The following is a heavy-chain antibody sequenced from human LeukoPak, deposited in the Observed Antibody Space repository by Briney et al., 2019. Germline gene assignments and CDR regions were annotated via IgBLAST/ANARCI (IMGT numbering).Heavy chain of an antibody. V-gene: IGHV1-8*03. J-gene: IGHJ6*03. CDR3: ARGASDISGVPYMDD. CDR2: MNSDGGNK. D-gene: IGHD6-19*01. Sequence: AGSVRVSCAASGYTFSNYDIDWVRQAPGKGLEWVGFMNSDGGNKYYAQTVKGRITITRNNSKSTAYMEMNSLRAEDTAVYYCARGASDISGVPYMDDWGKGTPVTVSS. CDR1: GYTFSNYD.